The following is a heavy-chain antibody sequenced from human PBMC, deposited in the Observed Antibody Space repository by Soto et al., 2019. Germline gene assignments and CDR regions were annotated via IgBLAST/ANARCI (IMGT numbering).Heavy chain of an antibody. D-gene: IGHD3-16*01. J-gene: IGHJ4*02. V-gene: IGHV4-39*07. CDR1: GGSISNPIYY. CDR2: IFYSGSA. Sequence: SETLSLTCSVSGGSISNPIYYWAWIRQPPGKGLEWIGSIFYSGSAYYNPSLKSRVTMSVDTSQNQFSLKLSSVTAADTAVYYCARVGVMITFGGVGFDYWGQGTLVTVSS. CDR3: ARVGVMITFGGVGFDY.